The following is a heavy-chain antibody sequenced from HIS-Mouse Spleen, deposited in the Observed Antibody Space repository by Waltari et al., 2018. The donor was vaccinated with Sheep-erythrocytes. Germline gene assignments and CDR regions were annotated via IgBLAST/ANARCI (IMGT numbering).Heavy chain of an antibody. D-gene: IGHD6-13*01. V-gene: IGHV3-30-3*01. CDR1: GFTFSSYA. J-gene: IGHJ1*01. Sequence: QVQLVESGGGVVQPGRSLRLSCAASGFTFSSYAMHWVRQAPGKGLEWVAVISNDGSNKYYADSVKGRFTISRDNSKNTLYLQMNSLRAEDTAVYYCARGAYSSSWYPFQHWGQGTLVTVSS. CDR3: ARGAYSSSWYPFQH. CDR2: ISNDGSNK.